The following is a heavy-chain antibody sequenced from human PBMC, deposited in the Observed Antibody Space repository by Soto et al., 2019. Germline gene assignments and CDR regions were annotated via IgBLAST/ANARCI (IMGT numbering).Heavy chain of an antibody. CDR3: AREEDIVVVPAANWFDP. CDR2: IIPIFGTA. J-gene: IGHJ5*02. V-gene: IGHV1-69*13. CDR1: GCTFSSYA. Sequence: AASVKVSCKASGCTFSSYAISWVRQAPGQGLEWMGGIIPIFGTANYAQKFQGRVTITADESTSTAYMELSSLRSEDTAVYYCAREEDIVVVPAANWFDPWGQGTLVTVS. D-gene: IGHD2-2*01.